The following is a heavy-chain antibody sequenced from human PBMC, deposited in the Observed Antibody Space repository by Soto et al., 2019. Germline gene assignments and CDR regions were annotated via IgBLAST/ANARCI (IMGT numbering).Heavy chain of an antibody. D-gene: IGHD6-13*01. CDR1: GASISNTNW. CDR2: IYHSGDT. Sequence: QVQLQESGPGLVKPSGTLSLTCAVSGASISNTNWWSWVRQPPGKGLEWIGEIYHSGDTNYNPSLKTLVILPVDKPKMQFFLKVNSVTAADTAVYDCARGERQQQRDTWGRGILVTVSS. CDR3: ARGERQQQRDT. J-gene: IGHJ5*02. V-gene: IGHV4-4*02.